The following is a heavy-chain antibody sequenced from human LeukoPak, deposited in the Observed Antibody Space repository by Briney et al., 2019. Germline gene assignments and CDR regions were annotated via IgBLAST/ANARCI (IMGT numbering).Heavy chain of an antibody. V-gene: IGHV4-34*01. J-gene: IGHJ3*02. CDR2: INHSGST. Sequence: SETLSLTCAVYGGSFSGYYWSWIRQPPGKGLEWIGEINHSGSTNYNPSLKSRVTISVDTSKNQFSLKLSSVTAADTAVYYCARSLAYYDILTGYSDAFDIWGQGTMVTVSS. CDR1: GGSFSGYY. D-gene: IGHD3-9*01. CDR3: ARSLAYYDILTGYSDAFDI.